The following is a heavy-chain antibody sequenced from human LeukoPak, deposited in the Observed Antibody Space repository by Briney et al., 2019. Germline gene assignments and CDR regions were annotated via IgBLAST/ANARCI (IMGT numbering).Heavy chain of an antibody. CDR1: GFTFSSYW. CDR2: IKQDGSEK. CDR3: ARDLGLPTSYYDFWSGYYTISSGLDP. Sequence: GGSLRLFCAASGFTFSSYWVSWVRQAPGKGLEWVANIKQDGSEKYYVDSVKGRFTISRDNAKNSLYLQMNSLRAEDTAVYYCARDLGLPTSYYDFWSGYYTISSGLDPWGQGTLVTVSS. D-gene: IGHD3-3*01. V-gene: IGHV3-7*01. J-gene: IGHJ5*02.